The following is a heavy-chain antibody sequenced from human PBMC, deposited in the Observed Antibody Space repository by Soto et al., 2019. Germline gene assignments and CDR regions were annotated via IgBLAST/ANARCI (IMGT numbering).Heavy chain of an antibody. Sequence: SETLSLTWTASGGSIINDYWNWLRQPPGKGLEWIGYIYNSGSTNSNPSLKSRVTISVDTSKNQFSLKLSYVTAADTAVYYCARPNAFDIWGQGTLVTVSS. J-gene: IGHJ3*02. V-gene: IGHV4-59*01. CDR3: ARPNAFDI. CDR2: IYNSGST. CDR1: GGSIINDY.